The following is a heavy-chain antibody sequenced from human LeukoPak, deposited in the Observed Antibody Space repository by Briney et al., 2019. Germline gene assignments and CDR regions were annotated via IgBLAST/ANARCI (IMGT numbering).Heavy chain of an antibody. Sequence: PSETLSLXCSVSGGSSSSYYWRWIRQSPGKRLEWIGYIYYSGSTNYNPSLKSRVTISVDTSKNQFSLKLTSVTAADTAVYYCARGSPYCYDSSAYHWGQGTLVTVSS. D-gene: IGHD3-22*01. CDR1: GGSSSSYY. J-gene: IGHJ4*02. CDR3: ARGSPYCYDSSAYH. V-gene: IGHV4-59*01. CDR2: IYYSGST.